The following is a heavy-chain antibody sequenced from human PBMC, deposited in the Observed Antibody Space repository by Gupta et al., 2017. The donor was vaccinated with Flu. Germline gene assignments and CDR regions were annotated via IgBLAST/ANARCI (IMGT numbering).Heavy chain of an antibody. CDR3: AMGYDFWSGYPNYYPGCYFDY. CDR2: IYYSGST. Sequence: QLQLQESGPGLVKPSETLSLTCTVSGGSISSSRYYWGWIRQPPGKGLEWIGSIYYSGSTYYNPSLKSRVTISVDTSKNQFSLKLSSVTAADTAVYYCAMGYDFWSGYPNYYPGCYFDYWGQGTLVTVSS. CDR1: GGSISSSRYY. J-gene: IGHJ4*02. V-gene: IGHV4-39*01. D-gene: IGHD3-3*01.